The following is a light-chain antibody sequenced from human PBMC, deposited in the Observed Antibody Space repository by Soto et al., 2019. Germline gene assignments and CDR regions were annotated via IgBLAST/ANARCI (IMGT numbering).Light chain of an antibody. J-gene: IGKJ5*01. V-gene: IGKV3-11*01. CDR1: QSVSNY. Sequence: STTTLSVSLGERDSLSCRASQSVSNYLAWYQEKPGQAPRLLIYDAFTRATGIPARFSGSGSGTDFTLTISSLEPEDFAVYYCQQYGRSPITFGQGTLLEIK. CDR2: DAF. CDR3: QQYGRSPIT.